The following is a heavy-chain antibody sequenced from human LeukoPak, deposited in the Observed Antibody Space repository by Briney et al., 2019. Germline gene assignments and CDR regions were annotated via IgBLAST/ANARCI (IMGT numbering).Heavy chain of an antibody. V-gene: IGHV5-10-1*01. CDR3: ARGYYDILTGYYRASDY. J-gene: IGHJ4*02. Sequence: GGSLKISCKGSGYSFTSYWISWVRQMPGKGLGWMGRIDPSDSYTNYSPSFQGHVTISADKSISTAYLQWSSLKASDTAMYYCARGYYDILTGYYRASDYWGQGTLVTVSS. CDR2: IDPSDSYT. CDR1: GYSFTSYW. D-gene: IGHD3-9*01.